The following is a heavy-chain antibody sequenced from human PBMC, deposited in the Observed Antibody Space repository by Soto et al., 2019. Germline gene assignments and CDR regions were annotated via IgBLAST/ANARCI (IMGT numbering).Heavy chain of an antibody. CDR1: GGSFNNLH. CDR2: INLSGRT. Sequence: GPGPVAPSETLSLTCAVHGGSFNNLHWTWIRQSPGMGLEFVGEINLSGRTNYNPSLKSRVAISLDKSKSQFSLNLTSVTVADTAVYYCARGWRGLYYWGQGTPVTVSS. CDR3: ARGWRGLYY. V-gene: IGHV4-34*10. D-gene: IGHD3-3*01. J-gene: IGHJ4*02.